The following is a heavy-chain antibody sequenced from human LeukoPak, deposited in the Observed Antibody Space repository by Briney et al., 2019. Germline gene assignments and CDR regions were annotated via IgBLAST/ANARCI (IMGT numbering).Heavy chain of an antibody. J-gene: IGHJ4*02. CDR1: GFTVSSNY. V-gene: IGHV3-53*01. D-gene: IGHD4-17*01. Sequence: GGSLRLSCAASGFTVSSNYMSWVRQAPGKGLEWASVIYSGGSTYYADSVKGRFTISRDNSKNTLYLQMNSLRAEDTAVYYCARGLYGDYPNYFDYWGQGTLVTVSS. CDR3: ARGLYGDYPNYFDY. CDR2: IYSGGST.